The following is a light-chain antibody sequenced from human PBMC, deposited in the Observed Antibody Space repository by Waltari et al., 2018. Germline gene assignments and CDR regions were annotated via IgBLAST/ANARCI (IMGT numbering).Light chain of an antibody. Sequence: EVVMTQSPATLSVSPGERATLSCRASQSVSINLSWYQQKPGQAPRLLMYSASIRAAGSPARVSGRGAGTEFTLTISSLQSEDIAVYYCQQHNDWPRTCGQGTKVEI. V-gene: IGKV3-15*01. J-gene: IGKJ1*01. CDR3: QQHNDWPRT. CDR2: SAS. CDR1: QSVSIN.